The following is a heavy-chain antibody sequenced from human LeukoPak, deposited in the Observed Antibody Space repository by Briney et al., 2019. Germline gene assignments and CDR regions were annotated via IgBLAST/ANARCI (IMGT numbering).Heavy chain of an antibody. CDR2: INHSGST. V-gene: IGHV4-34*01. CDR1: GGSFSGYY. CDR3: ARTRGLRFLEWLLEDNWFDP. J-gene: IGHJ5*02. D-gene: IGHD3-3*01. Sequence: SETLSLTCAVYGGSFSGYYWSWIRQPPGKGLEWIGEINHSGSTNYNPSLKSRVTISVDTSKNQFSLKLSSVTAADTAVYYCARTRGLRFLEWLLEDNWFDPWGQGTLVTVSS.